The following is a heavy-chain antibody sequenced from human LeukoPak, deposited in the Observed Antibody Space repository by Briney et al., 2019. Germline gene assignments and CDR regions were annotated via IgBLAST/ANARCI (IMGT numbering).Heavy chain of an antibody. CDR3: AKGDSSGLQYYFDY. CDR2: ISWNSGSI. J-gene: IGHJ4*02. V-gene: IGHV3-9*01. CDR1: GFTFDDYA. D-gene: IGHD3-22*01. Sequence: GRSLRLSCAASGFTFDDYAMHWVRQAPGEGLEWVSGISWNSGSIGYADSVKGRFTISRDNAKNSLYLQMNSLRAEDTALYYCAKGDSSGLQYYFDYWGQGTLVTVSS.